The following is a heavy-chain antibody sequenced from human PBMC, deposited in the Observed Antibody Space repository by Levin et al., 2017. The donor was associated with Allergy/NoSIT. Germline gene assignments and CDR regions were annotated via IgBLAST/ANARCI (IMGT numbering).Heavy chain of an antibody. J-gene: IGHJ6*03. CDR1: GYTFSNYA. Sequence: PGASVKVSCKASGYTFSNYAISWVRQAPGQGLEWMGWISDYTGKRNYAQKFQGRVTMTTDTSTSTAYMELGSLRSDDAAVYYCARMGLLFVDDYGDYGRQYFYMDVWGKGTAVTVSS. D-gene: IGHD4-17*01. CDR2: ISDYTGKR. CDR3: ARMGLLFVDDYGDYGRQYFYMDV. V-gene: IGHV1-18*01.